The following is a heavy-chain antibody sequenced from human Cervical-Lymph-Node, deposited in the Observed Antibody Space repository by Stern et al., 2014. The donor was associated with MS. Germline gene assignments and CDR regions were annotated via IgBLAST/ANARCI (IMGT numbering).Heavy chain of an antibody. D-gene: IGHD1-7*01. CDR1: GFTFSNYG. CDR3: ARGNWNYEGMGY. Sequence: VQLEESGGGVVQPGRSLRLSCAASGFTFSNYGMHWVRQAPGKGLEWLAVIWYDGNKKYYADSVKGRFTISRDNSKNTLFLQMSSLTAEDTALYYCARGNWNYEGMGYWGQGTLVTGSS. CDR2: IWYDGNKK. V-gene: IGHV3-33*01. J-gene: IGHJ4*02.